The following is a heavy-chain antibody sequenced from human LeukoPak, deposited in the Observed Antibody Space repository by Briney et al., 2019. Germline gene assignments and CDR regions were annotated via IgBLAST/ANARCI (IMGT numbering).Heavy chain of an antibody. CDR2: ISAYNGNT. CDR3: GRDQSYGSGSYQDY. V-gene: IGHV1-18*01. Sequence: ASVKVSCKASGYTFSSYGISWVRQAPGQGLEWMGWISAYNGNTNYAQKVQGRVTMTTATSTSTAYMELRSLRSDDTAVCYCGRDQSYGSGSYQDYWGQGTLVTVSS. CDR1: GYTFSSYG. J-gene: IGHJ4*02. D-gene: IGHD3-10*01.